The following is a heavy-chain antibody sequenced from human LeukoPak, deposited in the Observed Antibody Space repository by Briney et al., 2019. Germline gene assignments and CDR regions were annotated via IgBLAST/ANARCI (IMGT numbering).Heavy chain of an antibody. CDR2: ILYSGSP. V-gene: IGHV4-59*08. D-gene: IGHD6-13*01. CDR3: ARLGNIAAAGTYHY. Sequence: SETLSLTCTVSGGSISSYYWSWIRQPPGKGLEWIGNILYSGSPNYNPSLKSRVTTSFDTSKNQFSLKLSFVTAADTAVYYCARLGNIAAAGTYHYWGQGTLVTVSS. CDR1: GGSISSYY. J-gene: IGHJ4*02.